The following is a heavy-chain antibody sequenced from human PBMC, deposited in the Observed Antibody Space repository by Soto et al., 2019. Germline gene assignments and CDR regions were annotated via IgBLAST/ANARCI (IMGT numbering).Heavy chain of an antibody. J-gene: IGHJ4*02. V-gene: IGHV3-23*01. CDR3: AKDQGSSWYEIDY. CDR1: GFTFSNYA. CDR2: ISGSGGST. D-gene: IGHD6-13*01. Sequence: EVQLLESGGGLVQPGGSLRLSCAASGFTFSNYAVTCVRQAPGKGLEWVSTISGSGGSTYYADSVKGRFTISRDNSKSTLYLQMNSLRAEDAAVYYCAKDQGSSWYEIDYWGQGTLVTVSS.